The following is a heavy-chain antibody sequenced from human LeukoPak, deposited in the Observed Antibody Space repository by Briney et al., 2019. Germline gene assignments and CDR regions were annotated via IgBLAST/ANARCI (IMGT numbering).Heavy chain of an antibody. Sequence: GGSLRLSCAASGFTFSSYEMNWVRQAPGKGLEWVSAISHSGGTTYYADSVKGRFTISRDNSKNTLYLQMNSLRAEDTAVYYCAKAPGGIVAYWGQGTLVTVSS. CDR1: GFTFSSYE. D-gene: IGHD3-16*01. CDR3: AKAPGGIVAY. V-gene: IGHV3-23*01. J-gene: IGHJ4*02. CDR2: ISHSGGTT.